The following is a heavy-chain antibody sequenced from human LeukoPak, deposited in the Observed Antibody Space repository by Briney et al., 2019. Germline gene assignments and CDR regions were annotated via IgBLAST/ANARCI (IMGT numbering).Heavy chain of an antibody. V-gene: IGHV3-48*04. CDR1: GFTFSSYT. CDR2: ISSSSSTI. D-gene: IGHD2-2*01. CDR3: ARGFVVVPAAISDY. J-gene: IGHJ4*02. Sequence: PGGSLRLSCAASGFTFSSYTMNWVRQAPGKGLEWVSYISSSSSTIYYADSVKGRFTISRDNAKNSLYLQMNSLRAEDTAVYYCARGFVVVPAAISDYWGQGTLVTVSS.